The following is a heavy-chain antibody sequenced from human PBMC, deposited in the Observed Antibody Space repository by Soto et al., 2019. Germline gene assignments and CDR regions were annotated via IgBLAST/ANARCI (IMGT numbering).Heavy chain of an antibody. D-gene: IGHD3-10*01. J-gene: IGHJ6*02. CDR2: ISAYNGNT. Sequence: APVKVSCKASCYTFTIYGISWVRQALVQGNEWMGWISAYNGNTNYAQKLQGRVTMTPDTSTSTAYMKLRSLRSDDTAVYYCASIMLVRGVIINYGMDVWGQGTTVTVSS. CDR1: CYTFTIYG. V-gene: IGHV1-18*01. CDR3: ASIMLVRGVIINYGMDV.